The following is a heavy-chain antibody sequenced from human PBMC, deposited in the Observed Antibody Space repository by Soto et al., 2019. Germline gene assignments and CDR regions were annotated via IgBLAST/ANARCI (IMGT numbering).Heavy chain of an antibody. CDR2: ISGSGGST. Sequence: GWSLRLSCASSVFTFISYAMSWVRQAPGRGLGWVSAISGSGGSTYYADSVKGRFTISRDNSKNTLYLQMNSLRAEDTAVYYCAKALGEYSSSDESDYWGQGTLVTVSS. J-gene: IGHJ4*02. V-gene: IGHV3-23*01. CDR3: AKALGEYSSSDESDY. CDR1: VFTFISYA. D-gene: IGHD6-6*01.